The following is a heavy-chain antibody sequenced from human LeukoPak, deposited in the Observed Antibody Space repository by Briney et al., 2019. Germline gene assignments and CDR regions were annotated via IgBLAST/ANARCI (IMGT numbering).Heavy chain of an antibody. J-gene: IGHJ6*03. CDR2: ISAYNGNT. D-gene: IGHD6-13*01. CDR1: GYTFTSYG. CDR3: ARVSIAAAGRYYYYYMDV. Sequence: ASVKVSCKASGYTFTSYGISWVRQAPGQGLEWMGWISAYNGNTNYAQKLQGRVTMTTDTSTSTAYMELRSLRSDDTAVYYCARVSIAAAGRYYYYYMDVWGKGTTVTVSS. V-gene: IGHV1-18*01.